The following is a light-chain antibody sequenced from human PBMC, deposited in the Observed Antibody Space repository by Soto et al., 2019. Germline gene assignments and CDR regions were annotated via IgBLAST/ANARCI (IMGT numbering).Light chain of an antibody. CDR2: ATS. CDR1: QSVDSSY. J-gene: IGKJ2*01. V-gene: IGKV3-20*01. CDR3: QRYGASSFT. Sequence: EIVLTQSPGTLSLSPGERATLSCRASQSVDSSYLSWYQHKPGQAPRLLIYATSSRATGIPDRFSGSGSGTDFTLTISRLEPEDFAAYYCQRYGASSFTFGQGTNLEIK.